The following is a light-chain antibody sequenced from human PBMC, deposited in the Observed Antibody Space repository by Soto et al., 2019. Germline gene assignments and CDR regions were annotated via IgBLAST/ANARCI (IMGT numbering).Light chain of an antibody. V-gene: IGKV1-5*03. J-gene: IGKJ1*01. CDR2: KAS. CDR3: QEYSSYSSWT. Sequence: PSTLSAFVGDRVTITCRASQSISSWLAWYQQKPGKAPNLLIYKASSLESGVPSRFSGSGSGTEFTLTISSLQPDDVATYYCQEYSSYSSWTFGQGTKV. CDR1: QSISSW.